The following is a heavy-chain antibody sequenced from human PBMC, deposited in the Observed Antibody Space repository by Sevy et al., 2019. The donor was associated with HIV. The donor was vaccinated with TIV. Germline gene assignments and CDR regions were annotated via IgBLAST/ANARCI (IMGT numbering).Heavy chain of an antibody. CDR3: AKDHRWIQRAVMSRDYYYGMDV. D-gene: IGHD5-18*01. CDR1: GFTFSSYG. CDR2: ISYDGSNK. Sequence: GGSLRLSCAASGFTFSSYGMHWVRQAPGKGLEWVAVISYDGSNKYDADSVKGRFTISRDNSKNTLYLQMNSLRAEDTAVYYCAKDHRWIQRAVMSRDYYYGMDVWGQGTTVTVSS. V-gene: IGHV3-30*18. J-gene: IGHJ6*02.